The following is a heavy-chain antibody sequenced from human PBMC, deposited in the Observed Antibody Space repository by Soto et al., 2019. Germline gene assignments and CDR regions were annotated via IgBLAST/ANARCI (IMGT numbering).Heavy chain of an antibody. V-gene: IGHV1-69*08. Sequence: QVQLVQSGPEVKEPGSSVKVSCQASGRAFKVYTITWVRQAPGQGLEWMGRVITNDGTSTFAHKFQGRVTITADISASTAYLELNRLTLDDTAVYYCARERFGDIYDTFAIWGHGTLVIVSS. CDR2: VITNDGTS. CDR1: GRAFKVYT. CDR3: ARERFGDIYDTFAI. J-gene: IGHJ3*02. D-gene: IGHD3-10*01.